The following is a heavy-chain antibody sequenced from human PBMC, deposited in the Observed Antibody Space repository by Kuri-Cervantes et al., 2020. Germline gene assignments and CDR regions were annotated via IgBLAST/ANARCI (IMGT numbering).Heavy chain of an antibody. CDR2: ISGSGGST. J-gene: IGHJ4*02. D-gene: IGHD1-26*01. CDR1: GFTFSSYA. CDR3: ARDHKWAFDY. V-gene: IGHV3-23*01. Sequence: GGSLRLSCAASGFTFSSYAMSWVRQAPGKGLEWVSAISGSGGSTYYADSVKGRFTVSRDNAKNSLYLQMSSLTDEDTAVYYCARDHKWAFDYWGQGILVTVSS.